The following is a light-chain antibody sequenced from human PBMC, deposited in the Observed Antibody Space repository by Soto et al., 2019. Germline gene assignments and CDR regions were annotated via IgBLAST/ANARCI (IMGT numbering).Light chain of an antibody. V-gene: IGKV3-20*01. Sequence: EIVLTQSPGTLSLSPGQRATLSCRASQRLSASDIAWYQQKPGQAPSLLIFGASSRATGTPDRFRGSGSGTDFTLTITRLEPEDFAVYYCHQYGSAPWTFGQGTKVDIK. CDR2: GAS. J-gene: IGKJ1*01. CDR1: QRLSASD. CDR3: HQYGSAPWT.